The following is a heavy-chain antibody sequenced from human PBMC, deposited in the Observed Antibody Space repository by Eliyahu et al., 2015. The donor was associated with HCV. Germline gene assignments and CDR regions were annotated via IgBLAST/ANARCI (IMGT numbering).Heavy chain of an antibody. CDR1: GGSIPXXY. V-gene: IGHV4-59*01. D-gene: IGHD6-19*01. Sequence: QVQLQESGPGLVKPSETLSLTCTVSGGSIPXXYWSWIRQPPGKGLEWIGYIHYSGSTNHNPSLKSRVTISVDTSKNQFSLKLTSVTAADTAVYYCASGGGGIAVAGTGGWFDPWGQGTLVTVSS. CDR3: ASGGGGIAVAGTGGWFDP. J-gene: IGHJ5*02. CDR2: IHYSGST.